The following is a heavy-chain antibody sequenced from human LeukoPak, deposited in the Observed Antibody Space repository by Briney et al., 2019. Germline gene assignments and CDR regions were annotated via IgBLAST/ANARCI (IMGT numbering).Heavy chain of an antibody. CDR1: GASISSSSYY. CDR3: ARLKRGTGWYYFDY. J-gene: IGHJ4*02. V-gene: IGHV4-39*01. Sequence: KSSETLSLTCTVSGASISSSSYYWGWIRQPPGKGLEWTGSISYSGNTNYNPSLKSRVTISVDTSKNQFSLKLSSVTAADTAVYYCARLKRGTGWYYFDYWGQGTLVTVSS. CDR2: ISYSGNT. D-gene: IGHD6-19*01.